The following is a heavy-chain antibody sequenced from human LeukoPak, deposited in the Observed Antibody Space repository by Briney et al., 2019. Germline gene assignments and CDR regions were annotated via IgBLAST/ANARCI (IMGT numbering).Heavy chain of an antibody. J-gene: IGHJ3*02. D-gene: IGHD6-19*01. V-gene: IGHV1-69*06. Sequence: ASVKVSCKASGGTFSSYAISWVRQAPGQGLEWMGGIIPIFGTANYAQKFQGRVTMTEDTSTDTAYMELSSLRSEDTAVYYCATWVQQWLVDDAFDIWGQGTMVTVSS. CDR2: IIPIFGTA. CDR3: ATWVQQWLVDDAFDI. CDR1: GGTFSSYA.